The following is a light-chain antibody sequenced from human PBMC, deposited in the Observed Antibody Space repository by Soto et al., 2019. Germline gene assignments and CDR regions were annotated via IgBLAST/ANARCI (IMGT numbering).Light chain of an antibody. CDR1: RSNIGAGYD. J-gene: IGLJ3*02. CDR2: GDN. Sequence: QSVLTQPPSVSGAPGQRVTIAWTGSRSNIGAGYDVHWYQQLPGTAPKLLIYGDNNRPSGVPDRFSGSKSGTSASLAITGLQAEDEADYYCQSYDSSLSAWVFGGGTKLTVL. CDR3: QSYDSSLSAWV. V-gene: IGLV1-40*01.